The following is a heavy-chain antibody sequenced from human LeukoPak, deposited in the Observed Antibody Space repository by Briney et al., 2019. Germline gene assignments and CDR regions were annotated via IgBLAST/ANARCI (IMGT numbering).Heavy chain of an antibody. J-gene: IGHJ4*02. CDR2: IYHSGST. CDR3: ARGPGLTAKVDY. CDR1: GYSISSGYY. Sequence: SETLSLTCTVSGYSISSGYYWGWIRRPPGKGLEWIGSIYHSGSTYYNPSLKSRVTISVDTSKNQFSLKLSSVTAADTAVYYCARGPGLTAKVDYWGQGTLVTVSS. V-gene: IGHV4-38-2*02. D-gene: IGHD2-21*02.